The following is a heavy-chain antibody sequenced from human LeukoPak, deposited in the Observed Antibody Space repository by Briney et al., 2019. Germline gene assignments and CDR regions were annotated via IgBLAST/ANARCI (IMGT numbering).Heavy chain of an antibody. D-gene: IGHD2-2*01. CDR3: AHTGASGAFHFVVPAASPLFDY. CDR1: GFSLSTSGVG. V-gene: IGHV2-5*01. CDR2: IYWNDDK. J-gene: IGHJ4*02. Sequence: SGPTLVKPTQTLTLTCTFSGFSLSTSGVGVGWIRPPPGKALEWLALIYWNDDKRYSPSLKSRLTITKDTSKNQVVLTMTNMDPVDTATYYCAHTGASGAFHFVVPAASPLFDYWGQGTLVTVSS.